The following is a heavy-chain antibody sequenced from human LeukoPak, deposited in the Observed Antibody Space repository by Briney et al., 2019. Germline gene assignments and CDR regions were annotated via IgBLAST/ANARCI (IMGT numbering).Heavy chain of an antibody. CDR3: AGDRATSFFDY. CDR2: IWYDGSNK. V-gene: IGHV3-33*01. D-gene: IGHD1-26*01. J-gene: IGHJ4*02. Sequence: GGSLRLSCAASGFTFRSHGMHWVRQAPGKGLEWVAFIWYDGSNKYYTDSVKGRFTISRDNSKNTLYLQMNSLRAEDTAVYYCAGDRATSFFDYWGQGALVTISS. CDR1: GFTFRSHG.